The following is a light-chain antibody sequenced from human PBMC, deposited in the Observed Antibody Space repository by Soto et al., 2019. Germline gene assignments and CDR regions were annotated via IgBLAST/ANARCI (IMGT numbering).Light chain of an antibody. V-gene: IGKV3-15*01. CDR3: QQYNNWWT. J-gene: IGKJ1*01. CDR2: GAS. Sequence: DIVMTQSPATLPVSPGERATLSCRASQSVDGNLAWYQQKPGQAPRLLIYGASTRATGISARFSGSGSGTEFTLTISSLQSEDFGVYYCQQYNNWWTFGQGTKVDIK. CDR1: QSVDGN.